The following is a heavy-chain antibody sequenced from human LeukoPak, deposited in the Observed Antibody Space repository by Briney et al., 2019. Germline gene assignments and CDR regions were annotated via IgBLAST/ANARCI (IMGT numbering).Heavy chain of an antibody. CDR1: GFTVSSNY. CDR2: IYSGGST. CDR3: ARNDFWSGYGYDMDV. D-gene: IGHD3-3*01. J-gene: IGHJ6*02. Sequence: PGGSLRLSCAASGFTVSSNYMSWVRQAPGKGPEWVSVIYSGGSTYYADSVKGRFTISRDNSKNTLYLQMNSLRAEDTAVYYCARNDFWSGYGYDMDVWGQGTTVTVSS. V-gene: IGHV3-66*01.